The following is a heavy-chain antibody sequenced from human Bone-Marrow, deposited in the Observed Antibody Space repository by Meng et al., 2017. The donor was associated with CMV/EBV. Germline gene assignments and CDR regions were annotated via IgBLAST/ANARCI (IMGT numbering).Heavy chain of an antibody. CDR1: GGSVSSGSYY. J-gene: IGHJ4*02. CDR3: ARDSGSLEGDATNFDY. Sequence: SETLSLTCTVSGGSVSSGSYYWSWIRQPPGKGLEWIGYIYYSGSTNYNPSLKSRVTISVDTSKNQFSLKLSSVTAADTAVYYCARDSGSLEGDATNFDYWGQGTLVTFSS. D-gene: IGHD1-26*01. V-gene: IGHV4-61*01. CDR2: IYYSGST.